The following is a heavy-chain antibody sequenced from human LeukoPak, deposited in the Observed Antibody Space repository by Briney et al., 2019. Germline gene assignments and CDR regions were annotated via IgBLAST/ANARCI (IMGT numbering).Heavy chain of an antibody. Sequence: GGSLRLSCAASGFTFDDYAMHWVRQAPGKGLEWVSGISWNSGSIGYADSVKGRFTISRDNAKNSLYLQMNSLRAEDTALYYCAKDPVGGPGSEYFDYWGQGTLVTVSS. V-gene: IGHV3-9*01. J-gene: IGHJ4*02. CDR2: ISWNSGSI. CDR1: GFTFDDYA. D-gene: IGHD4-23*01. CDR3: AKDPVGGPGSEYFDY.